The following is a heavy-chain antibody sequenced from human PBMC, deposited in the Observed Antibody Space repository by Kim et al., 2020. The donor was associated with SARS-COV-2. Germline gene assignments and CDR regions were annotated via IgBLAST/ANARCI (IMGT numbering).Heavy chain of an antibody. CDR3: ARGDVAPIWSY. CDR2: T. J-gene: IGHJ4*02. V-gene: IGHV4-59*09. Sequence: TNYNPSLRSRVTMSVDTSKNQFSLNLTSVTPADTAVYYCARGDVAPIWSYWGQGTLVSVSS. D-gene: IGHD2-21*01.